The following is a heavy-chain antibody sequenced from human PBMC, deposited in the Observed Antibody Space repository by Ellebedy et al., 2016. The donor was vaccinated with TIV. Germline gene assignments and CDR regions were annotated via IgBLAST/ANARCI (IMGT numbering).Heavy chain of an antibody. CDR2: IFPEDSES. CDR1: GYNFDRSW. Sequence: GESLKISCKGSGYNFDRSWIGWVRQMPGKGLEWMGIIFPEDSESKYSPSFEGQVTFSADRSTNTAYLHWSSLKASDTAMYYCARLRADYEGPCDFWGQGTLVTVSS. V-gene: IGHV5-51*01. CDR3: ARLRADYEGPCDF. D-gene: IGHD4-17*01. J-gene: IGHJ4*02.